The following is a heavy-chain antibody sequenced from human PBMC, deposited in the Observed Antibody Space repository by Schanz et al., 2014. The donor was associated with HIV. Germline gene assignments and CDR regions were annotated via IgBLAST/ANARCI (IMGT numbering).Heavy chain of an antibody. D-gene: IGHD2-15*01. Sequence: DVQLEESGGGVVRPGGSLRLSCAASGFTFSSYAMSWVRQAPGKGLEWVSVISGSGRSTYYADSVKGRFTISRDNSKKTLYLQMNSLRGEDSAVYYCALSRPSGYGGSWYFDLWGRGTLVAVSS. V-gene: IGHV3-23*04. CDR2: ISGSGRST. J-gene: IGHJ2*01. CDR1: GFTFSSYA. CDR3: ALSRPSGYGGSWYFDL.